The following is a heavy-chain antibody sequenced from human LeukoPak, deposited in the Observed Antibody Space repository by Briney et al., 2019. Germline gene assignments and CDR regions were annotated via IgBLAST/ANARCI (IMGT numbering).Heavy chain of an antibody. D-gene: IGHD1-26*01. J-gene: IGHJ4*02. Sequence: GGSLRLSCAASGFTFSSYGMHWVRQAPGKGLEWVAVISYDGSNKYYADSVKGRFTISRDNSKNTLYLQMNSLRAEDTAVYYCAKGYELLSGYFDYWGQGTLVTVSS. CDR2: ISYDGSNK. CDR3: AKGYELLSGYFDY. CDR1: GFTFSSYG. V-gene: IGHV3-30*18.